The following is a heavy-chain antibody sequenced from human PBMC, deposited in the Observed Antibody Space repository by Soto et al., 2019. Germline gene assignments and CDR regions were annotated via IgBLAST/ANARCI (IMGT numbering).Heavy chain of an antibody. V-gene: IGHV3-23*01. CDR3: AKKSGVGATWYFDY. Sequence: GGSLRLSXAASGFTFSNYGMSWVRQAPGKGLEWVSALPEIGTNTYYADSVKGRFTISRDNSKNTLFLQINNLRAGDTAVHYCAKKSGVGATWYFDYWGQGTLVTVSS. J-gene: IGHJ4*02. D-gene: IGHD1-26*01. CDR2: LPEIGTNT. CDR1: GFTFSNYG.